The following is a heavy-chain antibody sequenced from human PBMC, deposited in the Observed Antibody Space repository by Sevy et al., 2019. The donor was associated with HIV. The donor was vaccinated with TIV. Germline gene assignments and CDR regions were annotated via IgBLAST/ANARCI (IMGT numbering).Heavy chain of an antibody. D-gene: IGHD3-3*01. CDR2: VSGSGGST. V-gene: IGHV3-23*01. CDR3: ARRPDLGVDIPPGVLDV. Sequence: GGSLRLSCVASGFTFNSYAMSWVRQAPGKGLQWVSVVSGSGGSTYYADSVEGRFTISRDNSKNTMYVQMNSLRAEDKAVYYCARRPDLGVDIPPGVLDVWGQGTTVTVSS. J-gene: IGHJ6*02. CDR1: GFTFNSYA.